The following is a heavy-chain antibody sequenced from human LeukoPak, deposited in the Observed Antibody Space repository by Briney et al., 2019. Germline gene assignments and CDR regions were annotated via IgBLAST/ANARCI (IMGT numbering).Heavy chain of an antibody. V-gene: IGHV4-4*09. J-gene: IGHJ5*02. CDR3: ARVVAATLSIRNTWFDP. Sequence: SETLSLTCTVSGGSISSYYWSWIRQPPGKGLEWIGYIYTSGSTNYNPSLKSRVTISVDTSKNQFSLKLSSVTAADTAVYYCARVVAATLSIRNTWFDPWGQGTLVTVSS. CDR1: GGSISSYY. CDR2: IYTSGST. D-gene: IGHD2-15*01.